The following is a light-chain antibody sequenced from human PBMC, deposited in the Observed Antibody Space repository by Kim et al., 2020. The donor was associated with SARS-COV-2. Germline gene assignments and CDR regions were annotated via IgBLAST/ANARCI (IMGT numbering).Light chain of an antibody. J-gene: IGKJ4*01. CDR1: QTVNSDY. CDR2: DAS. Sequence: IVLTQSPGTLSLSPGERASLSCRASQTVNSDYLAWYQQKPGQAPRLLIYDASYRATGIPDRFTGSGSGTDFTLAISRLEPEDSAMYYCQQYDRSPLTFGGGTKVDIK. CDR3: QQYDRSPLT. V-gene: IGKV3-20*01.